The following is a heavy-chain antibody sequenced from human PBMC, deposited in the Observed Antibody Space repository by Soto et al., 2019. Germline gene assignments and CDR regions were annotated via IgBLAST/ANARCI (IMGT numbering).Heavy chain of an antibody. V-gene: IGHV3-21*01. Sequence: GGSLRLSCAASGFTFSSYSMNWVRQAPGKGLEWVSSISSSSSYIYYADSVKGRFTISRDNAKSSLYLQMNSLRAEDTAVYYCARDGEYSSSSFDYWGQGTLVTVSS. J-gene: IGHJ4*02. CDR1: GFTFSSYS. CDR3: ARDGEYSSSSFDY. D-gene: IGHD6-6*01. CDR2: ISSSSSYI.